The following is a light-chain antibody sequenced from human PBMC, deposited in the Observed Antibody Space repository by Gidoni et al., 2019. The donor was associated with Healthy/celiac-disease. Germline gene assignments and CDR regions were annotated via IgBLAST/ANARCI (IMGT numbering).Light chain of an antibody. J-gene: IGKJ4*01. Sequence: EIVMTQSPATLSVSPGDRATLSCRASQSVSSNLAWYQQKPGQAPRLLIYGASTRAPGIPARFSGIWSGTEFTLTISSLQSEDFAVYYCQQYNNWPLTFGGGTKVEIK. CDR1: QSVSSN. V-gene: IGKV3-15*01. CDR3: QQYNNWPLT. CDR2: GAS.